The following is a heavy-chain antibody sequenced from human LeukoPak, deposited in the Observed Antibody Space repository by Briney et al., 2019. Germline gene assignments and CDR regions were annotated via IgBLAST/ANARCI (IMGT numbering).Heavy chain of an antibody. CDR3: ARVGSFTHQWSG. Sequence: GGSLRLSCAASGFTFSSYAMSWVRQAPGKGLEWVANIKQDGSEKYYVDSVKGRFTISRENAKNSVYLQMNSLRAEDTAVYYCARVGSFTHQWSGWGQGTLVIVSS. D-gene: IGHD2-15*01. J-gene: IGHJ4*02. CDR2: IKQDGSEK. CDR1: GFTFSSYA. V-gene: IGHV3-7*03.